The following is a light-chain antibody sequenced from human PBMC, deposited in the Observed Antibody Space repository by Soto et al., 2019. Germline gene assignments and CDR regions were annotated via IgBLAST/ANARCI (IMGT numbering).Light chain of an antibody. CDR3: QQYNNWPPYT. CDR2: GAS. Sequence: EIVMTQYPATLSVSPGERATLSCRASQSVSRNLAWYQQKPGQAPRLLIYGASTRATGIPARFSGSGSGTEFTLTISSLQSADFAVYYCQQYNNWPPYTFGQGTKLEIK. V-gene: IGKV3-15*01. CDR1: QSVSRN. J-gene: IGKJ2*01.